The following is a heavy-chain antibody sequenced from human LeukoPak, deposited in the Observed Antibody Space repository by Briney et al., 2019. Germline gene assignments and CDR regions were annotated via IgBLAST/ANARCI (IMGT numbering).Heavy chain of an antibody. CDR3: AKEGTMVRGDHIPYGMDV. J-gene: IGHJ6*02. D-gene: IGHD3-10*01. V-gene: IGHV3-30*18. CDR2: ISYDGSNK. Sequence: GGSLRLSCAASGFTFSSYGMHWVRQAPGKGLEWVAVISYDGSNKYYADSVKGRFTISRDNSKNTLYLQMNSLRAEDTAVYYCAKEGTMVRGDHIPYGMDVWGQGTTVAVSS. CDR1: GFTFSSYG.